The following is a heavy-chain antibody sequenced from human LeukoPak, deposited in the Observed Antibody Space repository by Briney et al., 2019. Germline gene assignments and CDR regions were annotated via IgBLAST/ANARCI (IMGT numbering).Heavy chain of an antibody. J-gene: IGHJ4*02. D-gene: IGHD1-26*01. Sequence: GGSLRLSWAAPGFTFSNYAMGGVRQAPGKGREGVSAISGSGGSTYYPDSLKGRFTISRDNSKNTLYLQMNSLRVEDTTVYYCAKDKGISGSYYHYWGQGTLVTVSS. CDR2: ISGSGGST. CDR1: GFTFSNYA. V-gene: IGHV3-23*01. CDR3: AKDKGISGSYYHY.